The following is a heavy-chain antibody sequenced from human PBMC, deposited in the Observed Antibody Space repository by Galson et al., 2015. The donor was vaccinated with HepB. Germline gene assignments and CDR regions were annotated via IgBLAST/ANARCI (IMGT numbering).Heavy chain of an antibody. CDR2: ISXYNGXT. J-gene: IGHJ4*02. D-gene: IGHD6-19*01. Sequence: SVKVSCKASGYTXXXXXXXXXREAPGXXLVWMGRISXYNGXTNYAQRVQDRVTMXXXTSTTTAYMXLRSLRSDDTVVYYCAREGIAVGXSDFWGXGTLVT. CDR3: AREGIAVGXSDF. CDR1: GYTXXXXX. V-gene: IGHV1-18*01.